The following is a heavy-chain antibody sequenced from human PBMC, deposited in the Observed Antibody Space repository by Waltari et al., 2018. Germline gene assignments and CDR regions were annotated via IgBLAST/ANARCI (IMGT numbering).Heavy chain of an antibody. CDR2: MYSDGGA. CDR1: GFTVKNNY. Sequence: EVKLVESGGGLIQPGGSLRLSCAASGFTVKNNYMSWVRQAPGKGLEWVSLMYSDGGAYYADSVKGRFTISRDNSKNTVYLQMDSLRADDTAVYYCATPLTGRAYWGQGTLVTVSS. V-gene: IGHV3-53*01. J-gene: IGHJ4*02. CDR3: ATPLTGRAY.